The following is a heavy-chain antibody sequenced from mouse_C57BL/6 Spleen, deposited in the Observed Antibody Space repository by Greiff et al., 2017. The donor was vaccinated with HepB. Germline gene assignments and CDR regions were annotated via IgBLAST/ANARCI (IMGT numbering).Heavy chain of an antibody. V-gene: IGHV1-18*01. D-gene: IGHD2-4*01. J-gene: IGHJ4*01. CDR3: ARGGDWDYDEGYAMDY. Sequence: EVQLQQSGPELVKPGASVKIPCKASGYTFTDYNMDWVKQSHGKSLEWIGDINPNNGGTIYNQKFKGKDTLTVDKSSSTAYMELRSLTSEDTAVYYCARGGDWDYDEGYAMDYWGQGTSVTASS. CDR2: INPNNGGT. CDR1: GYTFTDYN.